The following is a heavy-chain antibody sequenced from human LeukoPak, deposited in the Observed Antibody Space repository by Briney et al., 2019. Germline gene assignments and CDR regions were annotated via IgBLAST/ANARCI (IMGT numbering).Heavy chain of an antibody. Sequence: PSETLSLTCTVSGGSISSYYWSWIRQPAGKGLEWIGRIYASGSTNYNPSLKSRVTMSVDTSKNQFPLKLSSVTAADTAVYYCARGYDTGAFDIWGQGTMVTVSS. CDR3: ARGYDTGAFDI. J-gene: IGHJ3*02. D-gene: IGHD3-3*01. V-gene: IGHV4-4*07. CDR2: IYASGST. CDR1: GGSISSYY.